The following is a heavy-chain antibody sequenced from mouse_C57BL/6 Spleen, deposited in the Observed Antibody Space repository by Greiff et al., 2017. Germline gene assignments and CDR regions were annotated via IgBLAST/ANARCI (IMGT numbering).Heavy chain of an antibody. CDR3: ARSDYYGSDWYFDV. CDR2: IYPGDGDT. Sequence: QVQLQQSGAELVKPGASVKISCKASGYAFSSYWMNWVKQRPGKGLEWIGQIYPGDGDTNYNGKFKGKATLTADKSSSTAYMQLSSLTSEDSAVYFCARSDYYGSDWYFDVWGTGTTVTVSS. CDR1: GYAFSSYW. D-gene: IGHD1-1*01. V-gene: IGHV1-80*01. J-gene: IGHJ1*03.